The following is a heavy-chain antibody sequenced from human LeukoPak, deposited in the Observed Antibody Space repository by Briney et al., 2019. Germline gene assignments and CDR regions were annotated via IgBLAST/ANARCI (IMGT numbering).Heavy chain of an antibody. CDR3: ARDGYRTPPTDY. CDR1: GYTFPSYV. J-gene: IGHJ4*02. D-gene: IGHD5-18*01. Sequence: ASVKVSCKSSGYTFPSYVIRWVRQAPGQGLEWMGWISAYNGNTNYAQKLQGRVTMTTDTSTSTAYMELRSLRSDDTAVYYCARDGYRTPPTDYWGQGTLVTVSS. V-gene: IGHV1-18*01. CDR2: ISAYNGNT.